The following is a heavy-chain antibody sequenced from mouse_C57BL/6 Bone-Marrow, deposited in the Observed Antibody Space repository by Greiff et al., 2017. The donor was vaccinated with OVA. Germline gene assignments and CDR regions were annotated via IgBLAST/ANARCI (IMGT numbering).Heavy chain of an antibody. CDR2: IHPNSGST. CDR1: GYTFTSYW. D-gene: IGHD1-1*01. J-gene: IGHJ4*01. Sequence: QVQLKQPGAELVKPGASVKLSCKASGYTFTSYWMHWVKQRPGQGLEWIGMIHPNSGSTNYNEKFKSKATLTVDKSSSTAYMQLSSLTSEDSAVYYCARINGSSWMDYWGQGTSVTVSS. V-gene: IGHV1-64*01. CDR3: ARINGSSWMDY.